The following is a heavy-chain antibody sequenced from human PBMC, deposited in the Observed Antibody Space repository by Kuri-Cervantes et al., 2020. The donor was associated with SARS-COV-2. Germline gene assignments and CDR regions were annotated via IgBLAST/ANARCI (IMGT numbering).Heavy chain of an antibody. J-gene: IGHJ6*02. CDR1: GFTFSSYS. D-gene: IGHD3-3*01. Sequence: GGSLRLSCAASGFTFSSYSMNWVRQAPGKGLEWVSYISSSSSTIYYADSVKGRFTISRDNAKNSLYLQMNSLRDEDTAVYYCANVGSGGANNYYYSGMDVWGQGTTVTVSS. CDR3: ANVGSGGANNYYYSGMDV. CDR2: ISSSSSTI. V-gene: IGHV3-48*02.